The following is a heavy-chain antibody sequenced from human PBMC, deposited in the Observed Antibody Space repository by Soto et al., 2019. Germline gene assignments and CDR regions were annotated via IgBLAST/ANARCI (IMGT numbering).Heavy chain of an antibody. J-gene: IGHJ4*02. D-gene: IGHD3-10*01. V-gene: IGHV4-34*01. CDR3: AREDYGSGSHY. Sequence: PSETLSLTCAVHGGSFSGYYWSWIRQPPGKGLEWIGEISHSGSTNYNPPLKSRVTILVDTTKNQFSLKVTSVTAADTAVYYCAREDYGSGSHYWGQGTLVTVSS. CDR2: ISHSGST. CDR1: GGSFSGYY.